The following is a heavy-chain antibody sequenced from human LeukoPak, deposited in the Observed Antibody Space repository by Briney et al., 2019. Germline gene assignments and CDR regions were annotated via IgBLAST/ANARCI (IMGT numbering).Heavy chain of an antibody. D-gene: IGHD3-22*01. Sequence: ASVKVSCKASGYTFTSYDINWVRQATGQGLEWMGWMNPNSGNTGYAQKFQGRVTMTRDMSTSTVYMELSSLRSEDTAVYYCARSRVSHYYDSSGYGYYFDYWGQGTLVTVSS. V-gene: IGHV1-8*02. CDR2: MNPNSGNT. CDR1: GYTFTSYD. J-gene: IGHJ4*02. CDR3: ARSRVSHYYDSSGYGYYFDY.